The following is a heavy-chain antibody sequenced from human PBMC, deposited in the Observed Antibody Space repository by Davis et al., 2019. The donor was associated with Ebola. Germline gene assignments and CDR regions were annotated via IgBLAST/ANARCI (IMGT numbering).Heavy chain of an antibody. CDR2: IKSKTDGGTT. D-gene: IGHD3-22*01. Sequence: GESLKISCAASGFTFSNAWMNWVRQAPGKGLEWVGRIKSKTDGGTTDYAAPVKGRFIISRDDSKNTLYLQMNSLRAEDTAVYYCASNRNPYYYDSSAIDYWGQGTLVTVSS. J-gene: IGHJ4*02. CDR1: GFTFSNAW. V-gene: IGHV3-15*01. CDR3: ASNRNPYYYDSSAIDY.